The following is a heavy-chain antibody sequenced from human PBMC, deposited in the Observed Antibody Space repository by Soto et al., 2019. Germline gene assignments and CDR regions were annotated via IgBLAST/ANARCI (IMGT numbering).Heavy chain of an antibody. V-gene: IGHV1-69*06. CDR2: IIPIFGTA. J-gene: IGHJ4*02. Sequence: ASVKVSCKASGGTFSSHAISWVRQAPGQGLEWMGGIIPIFGTANYAQKFQGRVTITADKSTSTAYMELSSLRSEDTAVYYCARSNVDIVATFDYWGQGTLVTVSS. CDR1: GGTFSSHA. D-gene: IGHD5-12*01. CDR3: ARSNVDIVATFDY.